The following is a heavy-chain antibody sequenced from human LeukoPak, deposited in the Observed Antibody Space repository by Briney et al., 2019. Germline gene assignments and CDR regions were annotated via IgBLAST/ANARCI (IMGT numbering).Heavy chain of an antibody. CDR3: ARYDYYDSSGLPLDAFDI. CDR2: IYTSGST. CDR1: GGSLSSYY. Sequence: PSETLSLTCTVSGGSLSSYYWSWVRQPAGKGLEWIGRIYTSGSTNYNPSIKSRVTISVDKSKNQFSLKLSSVTAADTAVYYCARYDYYDSSGLPLDAFDIWGQGTMVTVSS. V-gene: IGHV4-4*07. J-gene: IGHJ3*02. D-gene: IGHD3-22*01.